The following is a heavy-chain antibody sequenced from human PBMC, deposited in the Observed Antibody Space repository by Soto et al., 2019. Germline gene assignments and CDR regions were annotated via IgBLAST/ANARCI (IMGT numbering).Heavy chain of an antibody. CDR2: IYYSGST. Sequence: QVQLQESGPGLVKPSETLSLTCTVSGGSVSSGSYYWSWIRQPPGKGLEWIGYIYYSGSTNYNPSHKRRVTISVDTSKNQFSLNLSSVTAADTAVYYCASVTRTCISTSCYRYYYGMDVWGQGTTVTVSS. CDR1: GGSVSSGSYY. V-gene: IGHV4-61*01. CDR3: ASVTRTCISTSCYRYYYGMDV. J-gene: IGHJ6*02. D-gene: IGHD2-2*02.